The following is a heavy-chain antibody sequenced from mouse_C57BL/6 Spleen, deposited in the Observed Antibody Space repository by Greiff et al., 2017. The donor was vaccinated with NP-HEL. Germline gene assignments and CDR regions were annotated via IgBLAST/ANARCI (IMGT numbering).Heavy chain of an antibody. Sequence: EVQLVESGGGLVKPGGSLKLSCAASGFTFSDYGMHWVRQAPEKGLEWVAYISSGSSTIYYADTVKGRVTISRDKAKNTLFLQMTSLRSEYTAMYYCARRHYAMDYWGQGTSVTVSS. D-gene: IGHD1-2*01. CDR1: GFTFSDYG. V-gene: IGHV5-17*01. J-gene: IGHJ4*01. CDR3: ARRHYAMDY. CDR2: ISSGSSTI.